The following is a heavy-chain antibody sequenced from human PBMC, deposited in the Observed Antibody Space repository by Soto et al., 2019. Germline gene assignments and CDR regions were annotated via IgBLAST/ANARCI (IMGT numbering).Heavy chain of an antibody. Sequence: QVQLVESGGGVVQPGRSLRLSCAASGFTFSTYGMHWVRQAPGKGLERVAVISFDGNIKYYADSVKGRFTISRDSSKTTLFMQMDSLRAEDTAVYFCAKVSEGSMITFGGVIASWGQGTLVTVSS. D-gene: IGHD3-16*01. V-gene: IGHV3-30*18. CDR2: ISFDGNIK. CDR3: AKVSEGSMITFGGVIAS. CDR1: GFTFSTYG. J-gene: IGHJ5*01.